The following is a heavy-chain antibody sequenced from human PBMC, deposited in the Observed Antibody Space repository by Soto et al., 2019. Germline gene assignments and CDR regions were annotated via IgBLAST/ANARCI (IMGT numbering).Heavy chain of an antibody. V-gene: IGHV3-30*18. J-gene: IGHJ4*02. CDR3: VKDAGSPRPFDS. D-gene: IGHD6-13*01. CDR1: GFTFSTCG. CDR2: TSYDGSNK. Sequence: GGSLRLSCAASGFTFSTCGMHWVRQAPGKGLEWVAVTSYDGSNKYYADSVKGRFTISRDNSKNTLYLQMNSLTAEDTAVYYCVKDAGSPRPFDSWGQGTLVTVSS.